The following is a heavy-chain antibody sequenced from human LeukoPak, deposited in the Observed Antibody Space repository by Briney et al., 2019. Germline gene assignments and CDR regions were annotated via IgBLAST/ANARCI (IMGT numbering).Heavy chain of an antibody. D-gene: IGHD6-6*01. CDR3: ARVGQLVRSVDY. CDR2: INPNSGGT. V-gene: IGHV1-2*02. CDR1: GYTFTGYY. Sequence: ASVKVSCKASGYTFTGYYIHWVRQAPGQGLEWMGWINPNSGGTNYAQKFQGRVTMTRDTSISTAYMELSRLRSDDTAVYYCARVGQLVRSVDYWGQGTLVTVSS. J-gene: IGHJ4*02.